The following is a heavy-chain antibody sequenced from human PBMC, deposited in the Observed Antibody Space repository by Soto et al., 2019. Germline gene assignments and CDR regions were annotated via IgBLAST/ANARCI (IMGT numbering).Heavy chain of an antibody. CDR2: ITAGGGST. V-gene: IGHV3-23*01. Sequence: EVQLLESGGGLVQPGGSLRLSCAASGFTFSGYAMSWVRQAPGKGLEWVSAITAGGGSTYYADSVKGRFTISRDNSKNTLFLQMNSLRAEDTAVYYCAKDMARYCSGGDCYLGSDYWGQGTLVTVSS. J-gene: IGHJ4*02. CDR3: AKDMARYCSGGDCYLGSDY. CDR1: GFTFSGYA. D-gene: IGHD2-15*01.